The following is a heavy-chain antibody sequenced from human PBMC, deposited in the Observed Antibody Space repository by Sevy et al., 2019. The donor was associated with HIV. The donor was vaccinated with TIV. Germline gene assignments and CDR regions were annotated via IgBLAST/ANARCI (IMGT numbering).Heavy chain of an antibody. V-gene: IGHV3-49*03. J-gene: IGHJ3*02. CDR2: IRSKAYGGTT. CDR3: TRGWGRYYDSSGYYHRDAFDI. D-gene: IGHD3-22*01. CDR1: GFTFGDYA. Sequence: GGSLRLSCTASGFTFGDYAMSWFRQAPGKGLEWVGFIRSKAYGGTTEYAASVKGKFTISRDDSKSIAYLQMNSLKTEDTAVYYCTRGWGRYYDSSGYYHRDAFDIWGQGTMVTVSS.